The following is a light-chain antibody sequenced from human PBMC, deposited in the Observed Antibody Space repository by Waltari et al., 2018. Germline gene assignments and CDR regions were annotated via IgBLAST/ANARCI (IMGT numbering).Light chain of an antibody. CDR1: QDISSY. Sequence: DIQMTQSPSSVSASLADRVTITCRASQDISSYLAWYQQTPGRSPKLLIFDTSSLQSGVPSRFSGSGSGTDFTLTISSLQPEDFATYYCLQVSNFPITFGQGTRLEIK. V-gene: IGKV1D-12*01. CDR3: LQVSNFPIT. J-gene: IGKJ5*01. CDR2: DTS.